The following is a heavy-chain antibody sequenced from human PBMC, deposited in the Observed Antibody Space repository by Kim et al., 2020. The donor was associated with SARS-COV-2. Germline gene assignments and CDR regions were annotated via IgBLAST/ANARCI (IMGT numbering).Heavy chain of an antibody. CDR2: VSDTGGRI. D-gene: IGHD1-26*01. J-gene: IGHJ4*02. CDR3: ARETSGSYRHFGY. V-gene: IGHV3-23*01. CDR1: GFTFSSYA. Sequence: GGSLRLSCAASGFTFSSYAMSWVRQAPGKGLEWVSSVSDTGGRIYYADSVKGRFTISRDNSKNTLYLQMNTLRAEDTAIYYCARETSGSYRHFGYWGQGTLVTVSS.